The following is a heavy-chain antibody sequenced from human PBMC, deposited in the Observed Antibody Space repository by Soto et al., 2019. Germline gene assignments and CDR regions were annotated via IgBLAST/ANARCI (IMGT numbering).Heavy chain of an antibody. CDR3: ARHENGDDFWSGYYLDY. CDR2: IYYSGST. CDR1: GGSISSDY. Sequence: SETLSLTCTVSGGSISSDYWSWIRQPPGKGLEWIGYIYYSGSTNYNPSLKSRVTISVDTSKNQFSLKLSSVTAADTAVYYCARHENGDDFWSGYYLDYWGQGTLVTVSS. D-gene: IGHD3-3*01. J-gene: IGHJ4*02. V-gene: IGHV4-59*08.